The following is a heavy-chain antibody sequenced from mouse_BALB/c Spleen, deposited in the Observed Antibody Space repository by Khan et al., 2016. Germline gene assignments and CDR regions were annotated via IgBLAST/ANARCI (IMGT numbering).Heavy chain of an antibody. D-gene: IGHD1-1*01. CDR1: GFDFSRYW. Sequence: EVQLVESGGGLVQPGGSLKLSCAASGFDFSRYWMSWVRQAPGKGLEWIGEINPDSSTINYTPSLKDKFIISRDNAKNTLYLQMSKVRSEDTALYYCTRLYYYGTSDYWGQGTTLTVAS. CDR2: INPDSSTI. V-gene: IGHV4-1*02. J-gene: IGHJ2*01. CDR3: TRLYYYGTSDY.